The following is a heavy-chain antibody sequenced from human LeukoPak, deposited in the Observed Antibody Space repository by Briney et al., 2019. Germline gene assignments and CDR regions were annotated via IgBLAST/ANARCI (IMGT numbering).Heavy chain of an antibody. J-gene: IGHJ3*02. D-gene: IGHD4-17*01. CDR3: ARDRDYGDSGRASDI. Sequence: SETLSLTCSVSGGSISSYYWTWIRQPPGKGLEWIGYIHYSGSTNYNPSLKSRVTISVDTSKNQFSLKLTSVTAADTAVYYCARDRDYGDSGRASDIWGQGTMVTVSS. V-gene: IGHV4-59*01. CDR1: GGSISSYY. CDR2: IHYSGST.